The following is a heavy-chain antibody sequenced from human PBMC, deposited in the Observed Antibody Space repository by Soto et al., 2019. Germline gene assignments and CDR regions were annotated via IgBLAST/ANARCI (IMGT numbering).Heavy chain of an antibody. D-gene: IGHD3-10*01. CDR1: GFIFSSYW. Sequence: EVQLVESGGGLVQPGGSLRLSCSASGFIFSSYWMSWLRQAPGKGLEWVASMNEYGSERYYVDSVKGRFTISRDNAKNYLYLKMNSLRAEDPAVYYCARATGADKEDYWGQGTLVTVSS. CDR3: ARATGADKEDY. J-gene: IGHJ4*02. CDR2: MNEYGSER. V-gene: IGHV3-7*04.